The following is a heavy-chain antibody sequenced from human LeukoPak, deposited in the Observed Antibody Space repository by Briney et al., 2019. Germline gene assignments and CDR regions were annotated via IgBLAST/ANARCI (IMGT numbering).Heavy chain of an antibody. CDR1: GFTFSSYE. Sequence: GSLRLSCAASGFTFSSYEMNWVRQAPGKGLEWVSSISSSSSYIYYADSVRGRFTISIDNAKNSLYLQMNSLRAEDTAVYYCARELNHYFDYWGQGTLVTVSS. V-gene: IGHV3-21*01. CDR2: ISSSSSYI. CDR3: ARELNHYFDY. J-gene: IGHJ4*02.